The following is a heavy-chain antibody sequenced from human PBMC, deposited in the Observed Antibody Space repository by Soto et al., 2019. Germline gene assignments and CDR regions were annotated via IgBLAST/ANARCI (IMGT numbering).Heavy chain of an antibody. J-gene: IGHJ4*02. Sequence: QVHLQESGPGLVKPSGTLSLTCAVSGDSITRSNWWSWVRPPPGKGLEWIGEIHYSGVINYNPSLKSRVTISVDKSKNQFSLGLRSVTAADTAVYYCARDVGNFYDSSPTGQFDFWGQGTLVTVSS. CDR3: ARDVGNFYDSSPTGQFDF. CDR2: IHYSGVI. CDR1: GDSITRSNW. D-gene: IGHD3-22*01. V-gene: IGHV4-4*02.